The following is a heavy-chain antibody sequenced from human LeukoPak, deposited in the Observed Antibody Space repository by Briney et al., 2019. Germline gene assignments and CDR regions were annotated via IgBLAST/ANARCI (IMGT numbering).Heavy chain of an antibody. Sequence: PGGSLRLSCAASGFTFSSYAMSWVRQAPGKGLEWVSAISGSGGSTYYADSVEGRFTISRDNSKNTLYLQMNSLRAEDTAVYYCAKDLRGPYDYGDYAPIDYWGQGTLVTVSS. V-gene: IGHV3-23*01. D-gene: IGHD4-17*01. CDR2: ISGSGGST. CDR1: GFTFSSYA. J-gene: IGHJ4*02. CDR3: AKDLRGPYDYGDYAPIDY.